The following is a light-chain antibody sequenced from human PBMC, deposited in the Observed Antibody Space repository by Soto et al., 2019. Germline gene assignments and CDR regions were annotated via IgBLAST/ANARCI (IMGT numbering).Light chain of an antibody. J-gene: IGLJ3*02. CDR1: RSDVGGYNY. V-gene: IGLV2-8*01. CDR2: EVS. CDR3: SSYAGSNNLV. Sequence: QSALTQPPSASGSPGQSVTISCTGTRSDVGGYNYVSWYQQHPGKAPKLMIYEVSERPSGVPDRFSGSKSGNTASLTVSGLQAEDEADYYCSSYAGSNNLVFGGRTKLTVL.